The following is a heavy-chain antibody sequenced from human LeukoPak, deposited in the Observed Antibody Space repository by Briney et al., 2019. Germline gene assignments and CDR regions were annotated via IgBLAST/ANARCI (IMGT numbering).Heavy chain of an antibody. CDR1: GYTLTHSD. J-gene: IGHJ1*01. V-gene: IGHV1-24*01. CDR2: FDPDRSET. CDR3: ATRQHYDTDDS. Sequence: ASVKVSCKVSGYTLTHSDIHWVRQAPGKGLEWMGGFDPDRSETVYSQKFQGRLTLTQDTSIDTAYMELTSLRSEDTAVFFCATRQHYDTDDSWGQGTLVTVSS. D-gene: IGHD3-22*01.